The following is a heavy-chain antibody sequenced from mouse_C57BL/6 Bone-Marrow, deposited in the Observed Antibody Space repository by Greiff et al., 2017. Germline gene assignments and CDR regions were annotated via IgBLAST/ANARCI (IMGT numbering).Heavy chain of an antibody. CDR3: AMGRLLDGYFDV. D-gene: IGHD2-3*01. J-gene: IGHJ1*03. CDR1: GYTFTSSW. CDR2: IHPSDSDT. Sequence: QVPLQQPGAELVKPGASVKVSCKASGYTFTSSWMHWVKQRPGQGLVWIGRIHPSDSDTNYNQKFKGKATLTVDKSSSTAYMQLSSLTSEDSAVYYCAMGRLLDGYFDVWGTGTTVTVSS. V-gene: IGHV1-74*01.